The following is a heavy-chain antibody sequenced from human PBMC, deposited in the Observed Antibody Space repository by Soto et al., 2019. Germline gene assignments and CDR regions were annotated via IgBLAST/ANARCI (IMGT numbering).Heavy chain of an antibody. Sequence: LSLTCAASGGSISSGGYSWSWLRHPPGKGLEWIGYIHPSGSTYYNPSLKSRLTISVDRSKNQFSLKLFSVTAADTAVYYCARVSSGYYPWFDPWGPGTLVTVSS. CDR1: GGSISSGGYS. J-gene: IGHJ5*02. CDR3: ARVSSGYYPWFDP. D-gene: IGHD3-22*01. V-gene: IGHV4-30-2*01. CDR2: IHPSGST.